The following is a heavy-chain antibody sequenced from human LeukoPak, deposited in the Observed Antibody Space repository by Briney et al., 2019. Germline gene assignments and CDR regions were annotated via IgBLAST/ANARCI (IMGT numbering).Heavy chain of an antibody. V-gene: IGHV3-7*01. CDR3: ARDQYYDILTGPWY. CDR1: GFTFSSYW. CDR2: IKQDGSEK. Sequence: PGGSLRLSCAASGFTFSSYWMSWVRQAPGKGLEWVANIKQDGSEKYYVDSVKGRFTISRDNAKNSLYLQMNSLRAEDTAVYYCARDQYYDILTGPWYWGQGTLVTVSS. D-gene: IGHD3-9*01. J-gene: IGHJ4*02.